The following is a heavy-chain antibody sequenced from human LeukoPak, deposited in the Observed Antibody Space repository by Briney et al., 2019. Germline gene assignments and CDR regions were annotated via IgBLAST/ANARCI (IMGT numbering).Heavy chain of an antibody. CDR1: GFTFSSYW. V-gene: IGHV3-7*01. CDR3: ARALSSSWYIVGYYYYYMDV. CDR2: IKQDGSEK. D-gene: IGHD6-13*01. J-gene: IGHJ6*03. Sequence: PGGSLRLSCAASGFTFSSYWMSWVRQAPGKGLEWVANIKQDGSEKYYVDSVKGRFTISRDNAKNSLYLQMNSLRAEDTAVYYCARALSSSWYIVGYYYYYMDVWGKGTTVTISS.